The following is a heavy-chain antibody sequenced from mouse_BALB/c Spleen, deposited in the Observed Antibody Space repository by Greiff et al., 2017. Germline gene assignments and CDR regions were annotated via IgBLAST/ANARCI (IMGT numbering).Heavy chain of an antibody. CDR2: ISSGGSYT. V-gene: IGHV5-9-4*01. Sequence: DVKLVESGGGLVKPGGSLKLSCAASGFTFSSYAMSWVRQSPEKRPEWVAEISSGGSYTYYPDTVTGRFTISRGNAKNTLYLEMSSLRSEDTAMYYCARGDGNPAWFAYWGQGTLVTVSA. D-gene: IGHD2-1*01. J-gene: IGHJ3*01. CDR3: ARGDGNPAWFAY. CDR1: GFTFSSYA.